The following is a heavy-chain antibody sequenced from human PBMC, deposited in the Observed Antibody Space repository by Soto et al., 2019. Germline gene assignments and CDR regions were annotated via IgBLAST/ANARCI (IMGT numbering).Heavy chain of an antibody. J-gene: IGHJ4*02. CDR1: GFTYSTYT. D-gene: IGHD4-4*01. Sequence: GGSLRLSCAASGFTYSTYTMHWVRQAPGKGLEWVAVISYDGNNKNYADSVKGRFTISRDNSKNTLFLQMDSLRPEDTAVYYCVRTTVVSGTPDFDYWGQGALVTVSS. V-gene: IGHV3-30-3*01. CDR3: VRTTVVSGTPDFDY. CDR2: ISYDGNNK.